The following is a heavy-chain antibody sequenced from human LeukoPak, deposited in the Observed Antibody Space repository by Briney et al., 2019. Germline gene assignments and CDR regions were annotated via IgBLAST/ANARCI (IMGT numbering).Heavy chain of an antibody. V-gene: IGHV1-8*01. Sequence: ASVKVSCKASGYTFTSYDINWVRQATGQGLEWMGWMNPNSGNTGYAQKFQGRVTMTRNTSISTAYMELSSLRSEDTAVYYCARTISSSWHTGLIYYGMDVWGQGTTVTVSS. CDR2: MNPNSGNT. CDR1: GYTFTSYD. D-gene: IGHD6-13*01. CDR3: ARTISSSWHTGLIYYGMDV. J-gene: IGHJ6*02.